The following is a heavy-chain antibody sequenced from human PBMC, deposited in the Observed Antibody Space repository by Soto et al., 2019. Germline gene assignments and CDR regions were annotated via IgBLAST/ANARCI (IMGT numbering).Heavy chain of an antibody. CDR2: ISGTGDTT. Sequence: GGSLRLSCAASGFTFSNFAMNWVRQFPGNGLEWVSIISGTGDTTYYADSVKGRFTISRDNSRGSLYLQMSSLRAEDTAVYYCAKGYCSSTDCSFNYWGQGPLVTVSS. D-gene: IGHD2-2*01. CDR3: AKGYCSSTDCSFNY. CDR1: GFTFSNFA. J-gene: IGHJ4*02. V-gene: IGHV3-23*01.